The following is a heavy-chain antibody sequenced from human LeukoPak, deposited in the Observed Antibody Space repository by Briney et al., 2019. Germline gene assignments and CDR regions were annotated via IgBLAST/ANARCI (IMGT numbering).Heavy chain of an antibody. J-gene: IGHJ4*02. CDR2: IWHDGSAE. D-gene: IGHD6-19*01. V-gene: IGHV3-33*06. Sequence: GGSLRLSCAASGLSFRTYGVHWVRQAPGKGLEWVAVIWHDGSAEFYGDSVKGRFSISRDDSKNTVSLQMNSLRAEDTALYFCAKDTTGGWSGYFDSWGQGILVTVSS. CDR1: GLSFRTYG. CDR3: AKDTTGGWSGYFDS.